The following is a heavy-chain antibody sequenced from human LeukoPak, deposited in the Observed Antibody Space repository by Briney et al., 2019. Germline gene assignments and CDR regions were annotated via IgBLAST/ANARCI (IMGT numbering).Heavy chain of an antibody. CDR2: ISVSGGST. J-gene: IGHJ4*02. V-gene: IGHV3-23*01. CDR3: ARLVGWNYDY. CDR1: GLTFSSYT. D-gene: IGHD3-9*01. Sequence: PGGSLRLSCAASGLTFSSYTMSWVRQAPGQGLEWVSAISVSGGSTYYADSVKGRFTISRDNSKSTLYVEMNSLRAEDTAVYYCARLVGWNYDYWGQGTLVTVSS.